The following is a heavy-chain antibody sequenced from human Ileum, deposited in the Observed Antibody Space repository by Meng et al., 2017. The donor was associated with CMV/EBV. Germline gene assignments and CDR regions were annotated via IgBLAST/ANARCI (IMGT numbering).Heavy chain of an antibody. CDR2: IFPTASET. Sequence: KGSGYRFSDYWIPWVPQLPGNGLEWMGIIFPTASETRLSPSFEGQVTISADRTINTAYLQWSSLKASDSAMYYCVRTISGSSLATFDYWGQGTLVTVSS. CDR3: VRTISGSSLATFDY. V-gene: IGHV5-51*01. D-gene: IGHD1-26*01. J-gene: IGHJ4*02. CDR1: GYRFSDYW.